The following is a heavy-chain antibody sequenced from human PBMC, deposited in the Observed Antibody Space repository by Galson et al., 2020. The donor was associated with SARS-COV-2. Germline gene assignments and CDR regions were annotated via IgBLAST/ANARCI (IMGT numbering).Heavy chain of an antibody. CDR1: EITFSDAW. D-gene: IGHD4-17*01. J-gene: IGHJ4*02. Sequence: GTLKISCVVSEITFSDAWMNWVRQAPGKGLEWVGRIKSKAYGGTTDYAAPVRGRFTISRDDSKNTLYLQMNSLQTEDTAVYYCTTADYAVYWGQGTLITVSS. CDR3: TTADYAVY. CDR2: IKSKAYGGTT. V-gene: IGHV3-15*07.